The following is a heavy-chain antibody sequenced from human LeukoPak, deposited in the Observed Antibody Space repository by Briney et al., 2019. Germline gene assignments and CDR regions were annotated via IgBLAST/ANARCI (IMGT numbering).Heavy chain of an antibody. CDR3: ARLGIGVVPSAMLGDYYFDY. Sequence: SETLSLTCTVSGGSISSYYWSWIRQPPGKGLEWIGYIYYSGSTKYNPSRKSRVTISVDTPKNQFSLKLTSVTAADTAVYYCARLGIGVVPSAMLGDYYFDYWGQGTLVTVSS. CDR1: GGSISSYY. J-gene: IGHJ4*02. CDR2: IYYSGST. V-gene: IGHV4-59*08. D-gene: IGHD2-2*01.